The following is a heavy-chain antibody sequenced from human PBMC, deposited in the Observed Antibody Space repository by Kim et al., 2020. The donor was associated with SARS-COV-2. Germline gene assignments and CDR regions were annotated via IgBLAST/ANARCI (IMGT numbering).Heavy chain of an antibody. J-gene: IGHJ6*02. Sequence: SVKVSCKASGGTFSSYAISWVRQAPGQGLEWMGGIIPIFGTANYAQKFQGRVTITADESTSTAYMELSSLRSEDTAVYYCARGRGTVTTDYYYYYGMDVWGQGTTVTVSS. D-gene: IGHD4-17*01. CDR2: IIPIFGTA. CDR1: GGTFSSYA. V-gene: IGHV1-69*13. CDR3: ARGRGTVTTDYYYYYGMDV.